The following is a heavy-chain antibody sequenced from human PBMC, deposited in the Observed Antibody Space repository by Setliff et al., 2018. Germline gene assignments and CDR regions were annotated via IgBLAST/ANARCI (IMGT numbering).Heavy chain of an antibody. CDR3: ARVRGYSSSSRDFYYHNMEV. D-gene: IGHD6-6*01. J-gene: IGHJ6*03. Sequence: SETLSLTCAASGGSFTYYYWTWIRQPPGKGLEWIGEINHSGNTYYKSSLQSRVSISADTSKSQFYLRLSSVTAADTGVYYCARVRGYSSSSRDFYYHNMEVWGKGTTVTVSS. V-gene: IGHV4-34*01. CDR1: GGSFTYYY. CDR2: INHSGNT.